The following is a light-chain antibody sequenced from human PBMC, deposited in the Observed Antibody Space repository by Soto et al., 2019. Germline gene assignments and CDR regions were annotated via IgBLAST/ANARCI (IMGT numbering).Light chain of an antibody. Sequence: DIQMTQSQSSLSASIGDRVTITCRASQNINSHLNWYQQKPGKAPKVVIYAASRLQSGVPSRFSGSGSGTEFTLTISSLEPEDFATYYCQQSHITTLFTFGKGTKLEIK. CDR2: AAS. J-gene: IGKJ2*01. CDR3: QQSHITTLFT. V-gene: IGKV1-39*01. CDR1: QNINSH.